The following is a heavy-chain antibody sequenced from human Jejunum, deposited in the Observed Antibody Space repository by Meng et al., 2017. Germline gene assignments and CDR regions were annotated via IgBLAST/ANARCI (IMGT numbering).Heavy chain of an antibody. CDR3: AKDRLASSTGTDY. D-gene: IGHD4-11*01. CDR2: ITPSGVST. Sequence: GASLKISCAASGFTLSDYAMNWVRQSPGKGLEWVSTITPSGVSTYYEDSVRGRFTISKDNSKNTLYLQMNSLSADDTAVYFCAKDRLASSTGTDYWGRGTLVTVSS. V-gene: IGHV3-23*01. CDR1: GFTLSDYA. J-gene: IGHJ4*02.